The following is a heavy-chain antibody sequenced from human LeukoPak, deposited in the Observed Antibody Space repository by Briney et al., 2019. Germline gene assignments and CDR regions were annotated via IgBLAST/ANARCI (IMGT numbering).Heavy chain of an antibody. CDR2: ILMRRPT. Sequence: PSETLSLTCPVSGGSIRSSSYYWSWLRQPAGKGLEWVRHILMRRPTNYKPSVKSRVTVSLDTSKNQISLKLSSVTAADTAIYYCARVYTVMGATTVDHYHYYMDVWGKGTTVTVSS. J-gene: IGHJ6*03. CDR3: ARVYTVMGATTVDHYHYYMDV. D-gene: IGHD5-18*01. CDR1: GGSIRSSSYY. V-gene: IGHV4-61*09.